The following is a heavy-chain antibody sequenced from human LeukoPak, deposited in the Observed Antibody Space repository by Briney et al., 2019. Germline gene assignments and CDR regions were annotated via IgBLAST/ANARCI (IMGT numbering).Heavy chain of an antibody. CDR2: IYSAGST. J-gene: IGHJ1*01. CDR1: GFTFSNAR. V-gene: IGHV3-53*01. D-gene: IGHD1-26*01. CDR3: ARANSGSHLYFQH. Sequence: GGSLRLSCAASGFTFSNARISWVRQAPGKGLEWVSIIYSAGSTYYADSVKGRFTIYRDNSKNTLYLQMDSLRAEDTAVYYCARANSGSHLYFQHWGQGTLVTVSS.